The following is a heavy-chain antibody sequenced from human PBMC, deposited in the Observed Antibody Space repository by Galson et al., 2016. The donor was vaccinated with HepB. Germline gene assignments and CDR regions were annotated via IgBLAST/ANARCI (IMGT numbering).Heavy chain of an antibody. CDR2: ISYDGNYI. J-gene: IGHJ3*02. D-gene: IGHD1-14*01. CDR1: GFTFRIYG. Sequence: SLRLSCAASGFTFRIYGMHWVRQAPGKGLEWLTIISYDGNYIYYVDSVKGRFTVSRDNSRNSVYLQMNSLRDEDTAVYYCAKANQYPNAFDIWGQGTMVTVSS. CDR3: AKANQYPNAFDI. V-gene: IGHV3-30*18.